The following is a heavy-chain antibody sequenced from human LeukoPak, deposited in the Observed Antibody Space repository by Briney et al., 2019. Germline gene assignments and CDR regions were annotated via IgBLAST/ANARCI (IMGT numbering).Heavy chain of an antibody. CDR2: INYSGST. J-gene: IGHJ4*02. D-gene: IGHD6-13*01. CDR3: ARAVVGASSWQNKINFDY. V-gene: IGHV4-59*12. CDR1: GDSISSNY. Sequence: SETLSLTCTVSGDSISSNYWSWIRQPPGKGLEWIGYINYSGSTNYNPSLKSRVTISVDTSKNQFSLKLGSVTAADTAVYYCARAVVGASSWQNKINFDYWGQGTLVTVSS.